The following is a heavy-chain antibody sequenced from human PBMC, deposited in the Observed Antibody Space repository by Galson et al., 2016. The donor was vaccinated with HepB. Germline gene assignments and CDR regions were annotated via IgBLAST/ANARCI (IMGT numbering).Heavy chain of an antibody. CDR3: SREMTGSYFD. CDR2: IRGDGTVS. Sequence: SLRLSCAASGYTFNAHWMNWVRQAPGKGLEWVANIRGDGTVSYYAESVRGRFTISRDNAQNSLYLQMNGLRVDETAVYYCSREMTGSYFDWGQGTLVTVSS. CDR1: GYTFNAHW. V-gene: IGHV3-7*01. J-gene: IGHJ4*02. D-gene: IGHD3-10*01.